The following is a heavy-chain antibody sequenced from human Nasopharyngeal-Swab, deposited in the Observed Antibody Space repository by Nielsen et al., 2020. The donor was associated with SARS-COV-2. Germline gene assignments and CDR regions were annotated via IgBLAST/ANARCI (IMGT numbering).Heavy chain of an antibody. CDR2: IYSGGST. V-gene: IGHV3-53*01. D-gene: IGHD2-2*01. CDR3: AAGVVVPAANNDY. Sequence: GGSLRLSCAASGFTFSSYWMSWVRQAPGKGLEWVSVIYSGGSTYYADSVKGRFTISRDNSKNTLYLQMNSLRAEDTAVYYCAAGVVVPAANNDYWGQGTLVTVSS. J-gene: IGHJ4*02. CDR1: GFTFSSYW.